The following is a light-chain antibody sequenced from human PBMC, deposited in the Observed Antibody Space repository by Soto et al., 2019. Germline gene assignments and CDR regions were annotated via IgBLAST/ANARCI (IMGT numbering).Light chain of an antibody. CDR3: MQGTQCPWT. CDR1: QSLVDSDGNTF. J-gene: IGKJ1*01. CDR2: KVS. V-gene: IGKV2-30*01. Sequence: DVVMTQSPLSLPVTLGQPASISCRSSQSLVDSDGNTFLNWFQQRPGQSPRRLIYKVSNRDSGVPDSFSGCGSGTDFTLKISRVEAEDVGVYYCMQGTQCPWTLGQGTKVEIK.